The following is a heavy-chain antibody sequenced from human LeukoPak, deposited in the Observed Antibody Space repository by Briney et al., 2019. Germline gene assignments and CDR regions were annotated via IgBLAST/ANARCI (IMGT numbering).Heavy chain of an antibody. CDR2: INHSGRT. Sequence: SETLSLTCAVYGGSFSGYFWNWIRQPPGKGPEWIGEINHSGRTHPNPSLKSRVTISIDTSKNQISLKLCSVTAADTAVYYCARVPDSGTYFALFGPWGQGTLVTVSS. J-gene: IGHJ5*02. CDR1: GGSFSGYF. CDR3: ARVPDSGTYFALFGP. D-gene: IGHD3-10*01. V-gene: IGHV4-34*01.